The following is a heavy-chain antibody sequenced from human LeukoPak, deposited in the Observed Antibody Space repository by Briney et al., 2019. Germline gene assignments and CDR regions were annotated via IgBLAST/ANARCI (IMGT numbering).Heavy chain of an antibody. D-gene: IGHD3-10*01. J-gene: IGHJ4*02. CDR1: GDSISSSSYY. CDR2: IYYSGST. V-gene: IGHV4-39*07. CDR3: ARIPYYYGSGSYPIDY. Sequence: SETLSLTCTVSGDSISSSSYYWGWIRQPPGKGLEWIGSIYYSGSTNYNPSLKSRVTISVDTSKNQFSLKLSSVTAADTAVYYCARIPYYYGSGSYPIDYWGQGTLVTVSS.